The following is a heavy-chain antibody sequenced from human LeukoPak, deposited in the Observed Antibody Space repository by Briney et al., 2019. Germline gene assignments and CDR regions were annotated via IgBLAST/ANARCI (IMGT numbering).Heavy chain of an antibody. CDR1: GYTFTSYY. V-gene: IGHV1-46*01. Sequence: ASVTVSCKASGYTFTSYYMHWVRQAPGQGLEWMGIINPSGGSTSYAQKFQGRVTMTRDTSTSTVYMELSSLRSEDTAVYYCARDSRRDWFDPWGQGTLVTVSS. D-gene: IGHD2-2*01. J-gene: IGHJ5*02. CDR3: ARDSRRDWFDP. CDR2: INPSGGST.